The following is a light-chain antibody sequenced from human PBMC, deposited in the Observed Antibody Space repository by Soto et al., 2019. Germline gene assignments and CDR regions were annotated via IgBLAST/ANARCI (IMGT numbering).Light chain of an antibody. CDR1: QSVSSY. CDR2: DAS. J-gene: IGKJ4*01. CDR3: QQRSNWPLT. Sequence: EIVLTQSPATLSLSPGERATLSCSASQSVSSYLGWYQQKPGQAPRLLIYDASNRATGVPARFSGSGSGTDFTLTISSLEPEDFAVYYCQQRSNWPLTFGGGTKVEIK. V-gene: IGKV3-11*01.